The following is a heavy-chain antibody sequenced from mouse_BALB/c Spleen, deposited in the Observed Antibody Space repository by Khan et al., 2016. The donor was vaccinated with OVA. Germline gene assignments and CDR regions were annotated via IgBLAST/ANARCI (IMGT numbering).Heavy chain of an antibody. J-gene: IGHJ3*01. CDR3: GRNCYMYDFTY. CDR2: IWSGGNT. Sequence: QVQLQQSGPGLVQPSQSLSITCTVSGFSLTTYGIHWVRQSPGKGLEWLGLIWSGGNTDYNAAFISRLSISKDNSKSQVFFKMNSLQTDDTAIYYCGRNCYMYDFTYWGQGTLVTVSA. D-gene: IGHD2-14*01. V-gene: IGHV2-2*01. CDR1: GFSLTTYG.